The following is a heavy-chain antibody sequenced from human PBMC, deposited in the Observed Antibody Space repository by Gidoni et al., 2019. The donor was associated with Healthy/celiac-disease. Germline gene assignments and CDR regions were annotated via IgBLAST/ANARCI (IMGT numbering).Heavy chain of an antibody. CDR3: AKDRLTLDALDI. CDR1: GFIFSSYA. CDR2: ISAGGGAT. J-gene: IGHJ3*02. D-gene: IGHD2-15*01. Sequence: EVQLLESGGGLAQPGESLRLPCAASGFIFSSYAMSWVRQAPGKGLEWVSGISAGGGATYYGDSVKGRFTISRDNSKNTLSLQMNSLRAEDTAVYYCAKDRLTLDALDIWGQGTTVTVSS. V-gene: IGHV3-23*01.